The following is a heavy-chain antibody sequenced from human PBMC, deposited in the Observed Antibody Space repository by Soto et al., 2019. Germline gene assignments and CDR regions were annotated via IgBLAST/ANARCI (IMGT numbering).Heavy chain of an antibody. CDR2: IYYSGST. Sequence: QVQLQESGPGLVKPSETLSLTCTVSGGSVSSGSYYWSWIRQPPGKGLEWIGYIYYSGSTNYNPSLKSRVTISVDTSKNQFSLKLSSVTAADTAVYYCARDFPIAVAGKGEAAFDYWGQGTLVTVSS. D-gene: IGHD6-19*01. CDR3: ARDFPIAVAGKGEAAFDY. CDR1: GGSVSSGSYY. V-gene: IGHV4-61*01. J-gene: IGHJ4*02.